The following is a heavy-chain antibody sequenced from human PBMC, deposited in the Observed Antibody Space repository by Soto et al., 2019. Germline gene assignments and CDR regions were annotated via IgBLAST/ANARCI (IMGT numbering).Heavy chain of an antibody. V-gene: IGHV4-38-2*01. CDR3: ATYRDSSGYYYWFDP. CDR1: GYSISSGYY. CDR2: IYHSGST. Sequence: PSESLSLTCAVSGYSISSGYYWGWIRQPPGKGLEWIGSIYHSGSTYYNPSLKSRVTISVDTSKNQFSLKLSSVTAADTAVYYCATYRDSSGYYYWFDPWGQGTLVTVSS. J-gene: IGHJ5*02. D-gene: IGHD3-22*01.